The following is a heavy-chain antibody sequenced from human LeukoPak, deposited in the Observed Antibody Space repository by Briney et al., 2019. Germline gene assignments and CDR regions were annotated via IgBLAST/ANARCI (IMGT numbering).Heavy chain of an antibody. V-gene: IGHV1-8*03. CDR2: MNPNSGNT. D-gene: IGHD2-2*01. CDR3: ARVGRPCSSTSCYCDWFDP. Sequence: ASVKVSCKASGYTFTSYDINWVRQATGQGLEWMGWMNPNSGNTGYAQKSQGRVTITRNTSISTAYMELSSLRSEDTAVYYCARVGRPCSSTSCYCDWFDPWGRGTLVTVSS. CDR1: GYTFTSYD. J-gene: IGHJ5*02.